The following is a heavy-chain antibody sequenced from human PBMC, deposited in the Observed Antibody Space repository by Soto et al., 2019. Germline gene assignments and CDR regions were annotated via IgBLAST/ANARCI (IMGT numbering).Heavy chain of an antibody. CDR3: ARGITSLVRDY. CDR2: ISGSDGTT. J-gene: IGHJ4*02. CDR1: GFIFGSYV. V-gene: IGHV3-23*01. Sequence: PGGSLRLSCVASGFIFGSYVMSWVRQTPGKGLEWVSAISGSDGTTYYADSVKGRFTISRDNSKNTLYLQMNSLRAEDTAIYYCARGITSLVRDYWGQGTLVTVS. D-gene: IGHD3-10*01.